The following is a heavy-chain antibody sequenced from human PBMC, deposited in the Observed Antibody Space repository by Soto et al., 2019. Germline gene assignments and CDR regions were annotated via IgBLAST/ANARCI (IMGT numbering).Heavy chain of an antibody. CDR3: ARDSLQQLVPRYYYYYYMDV. CDR1: GFTVSSIY. Sequence: GGSLRLSCAASGFTVSSIYMSWVRQAPGKGLEWVSVIYSGGSTYYADSVKGRFTISRDNSMNTLYLQMNSLRAEDTAVYYCARDSLQQLVPRYYYYYYMDVWGKGTTVTVSS. CDR2: IYSGGST. V-gene: IGHV3-66*01. D-gene: IGHD6-13*01. J-gene: IGHJ6*03.